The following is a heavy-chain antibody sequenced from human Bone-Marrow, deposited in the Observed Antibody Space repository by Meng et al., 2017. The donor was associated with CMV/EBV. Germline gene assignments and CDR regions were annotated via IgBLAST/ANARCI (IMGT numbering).Heavy chain of an antibody. D-gene: IGHD3-16*01. V-gene: IGHV1-18*01. CDR1: GYTFTSYG. CDR3: AGDLALPRCAVFDY. J-gene: IGHJ4*02. CDR2: ISAYNGNT. Sequence: ASVKVSCKASGYTFTSYGISWVRQAPGQGLEWMGWISAYNGNTNYAQKLQGRVTMTTDTSTSTAYMELRSLRSDDTAVYYCAGDLALPRCAVFDYWGQGTLVTVSS.